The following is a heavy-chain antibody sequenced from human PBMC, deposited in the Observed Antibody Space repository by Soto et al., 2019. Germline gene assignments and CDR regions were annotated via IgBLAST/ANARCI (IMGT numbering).Heavy chain of an antibody. CDR3: AIDPPSAWYLDF. D-gene: IGHD6-19*01. CDR2: IYTSGTT. Sequence: SETLSLTCTVSGDCISNYYYTWIRQSAGKRLEWVGRIYTSGTTNYNPSIKSRVTMSVDTSKNLGSLMLNSVTAADTAVYYCAIDPPSAWYLDFCGQGILVTVFS. V-gene: IGHV4-4*07. CDR1: GDCISNYY. J-gene: IGHJ4*02.